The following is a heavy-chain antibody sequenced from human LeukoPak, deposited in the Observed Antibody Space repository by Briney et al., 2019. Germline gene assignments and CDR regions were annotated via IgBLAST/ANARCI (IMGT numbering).Heavy chain of an antibody. J-gene: IGHJ5*02. V-gene: IGHV3-7*05. D-gene: IGHD2-2*01. CDR3: ARGATYTSA. CDR1: GFTFSDYW. CDR2: IRQDGGEI. Sequence: GGSLRLSCASSGFTFSDYWTTWVRQAPGKRLEWVANIRQDGGEIYYVDSVKGRFTISRDNAKNSLYLQMNSLRAEDTGVYYCARGATYTSAWGQGTLVTVSS.